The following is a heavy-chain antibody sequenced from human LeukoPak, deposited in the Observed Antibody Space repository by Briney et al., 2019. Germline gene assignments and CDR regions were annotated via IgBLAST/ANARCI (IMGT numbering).Heavy chain of an antibody. CDR3: AKNRGHCVDGVCHNYYYMDV. CDR1: GFTFSSHW. CDR2: VSGSAGRT. V-gene: IGHV3-23*01. D-gene: IGHD2-8*02. Sequence: PGGSLRLSCAASGFTFSSHWMSWVRQAPGKGLEWGSTVSGSAGRTDYADSVKGRFTISRDNLKDTLYLQMNGLRAEDTAVYYCAKNRGHCVDGVCHNYYYMDVWGRGTTVTVSS. J-gene: IGHJ6*03.